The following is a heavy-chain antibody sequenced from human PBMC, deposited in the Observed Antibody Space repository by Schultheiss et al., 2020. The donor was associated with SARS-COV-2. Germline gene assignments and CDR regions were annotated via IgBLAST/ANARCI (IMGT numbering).Heavy chain of an antibody. CDR1: GDSITTFY. CDR2: IYSSGTT. D-gene: IGHD3-22*01. V-gene: IGHV4-59*01. Sequence: SQTLSLTCTVSGDSITTFYWNWIRRPPGKGLEWIAYIYSSGTTNYNPSLKSRVITSVHTSKNQFSLKLSSVTAADTAVYYCASAWDSGGNYYGVFDSWGQGTLVTVSS. CDR3: ASAWDSGGNYYGVFDS. J-gene: IGHJ4*02.